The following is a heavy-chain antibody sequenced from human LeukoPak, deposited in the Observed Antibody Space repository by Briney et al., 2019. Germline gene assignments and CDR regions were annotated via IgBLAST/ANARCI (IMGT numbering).Heavy chain of an antibody. CDR3: ARQGLVVTAAYGNYYYMDV. Sequence: SETLSLTCIVSGGSISSSSYYWGWLRQPPGKGLEWIGSIYDSGSTYYNPSRKIRVTISVDTSKNQFYLKLSSVPAADTAVYYSARQGLVVTAAYGNYYYMDVWGKGTTVTVSS. V-gene: IGHV4-39*01. J-gene: IGHJ6*03. CDR1: GGSISSSSYY. CDR2: IYDSGST. D-gene: IGHD2-2*01.